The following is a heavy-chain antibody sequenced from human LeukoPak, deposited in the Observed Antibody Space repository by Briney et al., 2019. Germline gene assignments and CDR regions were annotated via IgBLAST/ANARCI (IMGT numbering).Heavy chain of an antibody. D-gene: IGHD5-18*01. CDR1: GGTFSSYA. V-gene: IGHV1-69*13. CDR2: IIPIFGTA. Sequence: SVNVSCKASGGTFSSYAISWVRQAPGQGLEWMGGIIPIFGTANYAQKFQGRVTITADESTSTAYMELSSLRSEDTAVYYCALGGYSYGLYYGMDVWGQGTTVTVSS. J-gene: IGHJ6*02. CDR3: ALGGYSYGLYYGMDV.